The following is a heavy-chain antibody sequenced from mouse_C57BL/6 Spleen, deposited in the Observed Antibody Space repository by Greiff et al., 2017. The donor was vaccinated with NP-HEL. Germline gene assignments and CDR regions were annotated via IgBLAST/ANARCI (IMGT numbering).Heavy chain of an antibody. CDR3: ARPYYYGSSSGFAD. V-gene: IGHV5-17*01. Sequence: EVQRVESGGGLVKPGGSLKLSCAASGFTFSDYGMHWVRQAPEKGLEWVAYISSGSSTIYYADTVKGRFTISRDNATNTLFLQMTSLRSEDTAMYYCARPYYYGSSSGFADWGQGTLVTVSA. CDR2: ISSGSSTI. D-gene: IGHD1-1*01. J-gene: IGHJ3*01. CDR1: GFTFSDYG.